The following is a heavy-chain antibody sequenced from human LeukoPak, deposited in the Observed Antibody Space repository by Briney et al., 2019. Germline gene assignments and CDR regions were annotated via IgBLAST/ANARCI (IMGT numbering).Heavy chain of an antibody. CDR2: IYYSGST. J-gene: IGHJ4*02. CDR3: AREGQQLAFDY. Sequence: SETLSLTCTVSGGSISSYYWSWIRKPPGKGLEWIGYIYYSGSTNYNPSLKSRVTISVDTSKNQFSLKLSSVTAADTAVYYCAREGQQLAFDYWGQGTLVTVSS. D-gene: IGHD6-13*01. CDR1: GGSISSYY. V-gene: IGHV4-59*01.